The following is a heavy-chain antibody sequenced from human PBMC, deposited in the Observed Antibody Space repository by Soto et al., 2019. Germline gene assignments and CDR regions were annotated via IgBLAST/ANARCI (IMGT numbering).Heavy chain of an antibody. Sequence: ASVKVSCKTSGFTFTKYYMHWVRQAPGQGLDWVGVINPSSRTTSYAQKFLGRVTMTRDASTATVYMELNSLRSEDTAVYYCARDLDVTTVTTSFDSWGQGTLVTVSS. CDR1: GFTFTKYY. J-gene: IGHJ5*01. CDR3: ARDLDVTTVTTSFDS. CDR2: INPSSRTT. V-gene: IGHV1-46*01. D-gene: IGHD4-17*01.